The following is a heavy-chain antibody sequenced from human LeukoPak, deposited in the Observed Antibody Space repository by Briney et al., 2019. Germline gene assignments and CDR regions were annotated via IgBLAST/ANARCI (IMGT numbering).Heavy chain of an antibody. Sequence: SETLSLTCTVSGGSISSGNYWWSWIRQHPGKGLEWIGYIYYSGSTLYNPSLQSRASISVDTSKNQFSLRLNSVTAADTAVYYCARGVVPAAISKGPFDPWGQGTLVTVSS. J-gene: IGHJ5*02. CDR3: ARGVVPAAISKGPFDP. D-gene: IGHD2-2*01. CDR1: GGSISSGNYW. V-gene: IGHV4-31*03. CDR2: IYYSGST.